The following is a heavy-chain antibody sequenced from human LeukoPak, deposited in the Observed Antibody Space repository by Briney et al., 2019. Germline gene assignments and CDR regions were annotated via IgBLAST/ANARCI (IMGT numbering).Heavy chain of an antibody. Sequence: SETLSLNCTGSGGSISSYYWSWLRQPPGKGLEWIGYIYYSGSTNYNPSLKSRVTISVDTSKNQSSLKLSSVTAADTAVYYCARGPVGRSSGVDYWGQGTLVTVSS. D-gene: IGHD2-15*01. CDR3: ARGPVGRSSGVDY. CDR1: GGSISSYY. CDR2: IYYSGST. V-gene: IGHV4-59*01. J-gene: IGHJ4*02.